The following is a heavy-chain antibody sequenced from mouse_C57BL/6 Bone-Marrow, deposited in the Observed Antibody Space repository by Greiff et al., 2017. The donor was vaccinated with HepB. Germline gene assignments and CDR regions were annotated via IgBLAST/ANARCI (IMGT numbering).Heavy chain of an antibody. Sequence: VQLQQPGAELVKPGASVKMSCKASGYTFTSYWITWVKQRPGQGLEWIGDIYPGSGSTNYNEKFKSKATLTVDTSSSTAYMQLSSLTSEDSAVYYCARNYYYGSSYVGFAYWGQGTLVTVSA. V-gene: IGHV1-55*01. CDR1: GYTFTSYW. CDR3: ARNYYYGSSYVGFAY. CDR2: IYPGSGST. J-gene: IGHJ3*01. D-gene: IGHD1-1*01.